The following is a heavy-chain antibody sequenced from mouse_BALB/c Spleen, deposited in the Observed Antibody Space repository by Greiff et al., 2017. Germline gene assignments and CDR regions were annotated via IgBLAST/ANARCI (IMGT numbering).Heavy chain of an antibody. D-gene: IGHD2-10*02. CDR3: TRFEYGNSFDY. J-gene: IGHJ2*01. Sequence: VQLQQSGTVLARPGASVKMSCKASGYTFTSYWMHWVKQRPGQGLEWIGAIYPGNSDTSYNQKFKGKAKLTAVTSTSTAYMELSSLTNEDSAVYYCTRFEYGNSFDYWGQGTTLTVSS. CDR2: IYPGNSDT. CDR1: GYTFTSYW. V-gene: IGHV1-5*01.